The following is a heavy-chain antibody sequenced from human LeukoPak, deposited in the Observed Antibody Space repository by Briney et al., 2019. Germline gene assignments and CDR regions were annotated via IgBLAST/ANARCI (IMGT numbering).Heavy chain of an antibody. V-gene: IGHV3-21*01. J-gene: IGHJ5*02. Sequence: GGSLRLSCAASGFTFSSYSMNWVRQAPGKGLEWVSSISSSSSYIYYADSVKGRFTISRDNAKNSLYLQMNSLRAEDTAVYYCARDRPYCSGGSCYSGNWFDPWGQGTLVTVSS. CDR1: GFTFSSYS. D-gene: IGHD2-15*01. CDR3: ARDRPYCSGGSCYSGNWFDP. CDR2: ISSSSSYI.